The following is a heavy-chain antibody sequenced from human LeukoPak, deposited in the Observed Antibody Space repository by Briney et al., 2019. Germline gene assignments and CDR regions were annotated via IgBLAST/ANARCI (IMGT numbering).Heavy chain of an antibody. Sequence: GGSLRLSCAASGFPFSFSNYDMHWVRQAPGKGLEWVALISFDGTNKYYGDSVKGRFTISRDNPKNTLYLQMNSLRPEDTAVYYCAAGFGTWSDYWGQGTLVTVSS. CDR3: AAGFGTWSDY. V-gene: IGHV3-30*03. CDR1: GFPFSFSNYD. J-gene: IGHJ4*02. D-gene: IGHD3-3*01. CDR2: ISFDGTNK.